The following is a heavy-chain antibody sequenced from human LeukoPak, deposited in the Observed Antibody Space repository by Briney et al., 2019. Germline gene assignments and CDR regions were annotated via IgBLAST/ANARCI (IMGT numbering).Heavy chain of an antibody. CDR3: ARGSSVRGLYYMDV. CDR1: GGTFSSYA. V-gene: IGHV1-69*04. D-gene: IGHD3-10*01. J-gene: IGHJ6*03. CDR2: IIPILGIA. Sequence: GASVKVSCKASGGTFSSYAISWVRQAPGQGLEWIGRIIPILGIANYAQKFQGRVTITADKSTSTAYMELRSLRSDDTAVYYCARGSSVRGLYYMDVWGKGTTVTVSS.